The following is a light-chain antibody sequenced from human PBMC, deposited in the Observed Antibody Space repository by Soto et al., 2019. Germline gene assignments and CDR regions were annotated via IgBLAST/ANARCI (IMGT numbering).Light chain of an antibody. CDR3: QQYNNWWT. CDR1: QSVSNN. CDR2: GAS. J-gene: IGKJ1*01. V-gene: IGKV3-15*01. Sequence: EIVLTQSPGTLSLSSGERATLSFRASQSVSNNYLAWYQQKPGRAPRLLIYGASTRATGIPARFSGSGSGTEFTLTISSLQSEDFAVYYCQQYNNWWTFGQGTKVDIK.